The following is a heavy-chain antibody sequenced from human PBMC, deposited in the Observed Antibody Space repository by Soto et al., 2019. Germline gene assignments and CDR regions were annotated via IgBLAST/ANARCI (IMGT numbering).Heavy chain of an antibody. D-gene: IGHD4-17*01. CDR2: IYWDDDK. V-gene: IGHV2-5*02. CDR1: GFSLTTSGVG. J-gene: IGHJ5*02. CDR3: AHVTTTVTWWFDP. Sequence: QITLKESGATLVKPTQTLTLPCTFSGFSLTTSGVGVGWIRQPPGKALELLGLIYWDDDKRYCPSLKSRVTITIDTSKNQVVLTMTNMDPADTATYFCAHVTTTVTWWFDPWGQGNLVTVSS.